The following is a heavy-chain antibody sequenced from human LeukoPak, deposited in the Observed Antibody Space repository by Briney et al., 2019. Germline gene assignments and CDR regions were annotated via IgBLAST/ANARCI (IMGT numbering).Heavy chain of an antibody. J-gene: IGHJ4*02. D-gene: IGHD3-22*01. V-gene: IGHV1-24*01. CDR1: RYTLIQLS. CDR3: ATRIISSSSYDFDY. Sequence: ASVKVSCKVSRYTLIQLSMHWVRQAPGKGLEWMGGFDPEDGETVYAQKFQGKITMTEDSSTDTAYMELSSLRSEDTAVYYCATRIISSSSYDFDYWGQGTLVTVSS. CDR2: FDPEDGET.